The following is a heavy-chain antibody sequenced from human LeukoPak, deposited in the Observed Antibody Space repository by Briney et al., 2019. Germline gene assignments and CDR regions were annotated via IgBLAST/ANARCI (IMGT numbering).Heavy chain of an antibody. D-gene: IGHD6-13*01. J-gene: IGHJ5*02. CDR2: IYHSGST. Sequence: SETLSLTCTVSGGSISSYYWSWIRQPPGKGLEWIGSIYHSGSTYYNPSLKSRVTISVDTSKNQFSLKLSSVTAADTAVYYCARQKISSSWYYWFDPWGQGTLVTVSS. CDR1: GGSISSYY. CDR3: ARQKISSSWYYWFDP. V-gene: IGHV4-59*08.